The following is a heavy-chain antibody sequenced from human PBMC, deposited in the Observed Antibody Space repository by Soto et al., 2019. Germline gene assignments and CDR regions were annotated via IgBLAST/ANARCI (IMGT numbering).Heavy chain of an antibody. V-gene: IGHV4-59*01. CDR3: ATSGSYYNIAPFDY. Sequence: SETLSLTCTVSGGSISSYYWSWIRQPPGKGPEWIGYIYYSGSTNYNPSLKSRVTISVDTSKNQFSLKLSSVTAADTAVYYCATSGSYYNIAPFDYWGQGTLVTVSS. CDR1: GGSISSYY. J-gene: IGHJ4*02. D-gene: IGHD3-10*01. CDR2: IYYSGST.